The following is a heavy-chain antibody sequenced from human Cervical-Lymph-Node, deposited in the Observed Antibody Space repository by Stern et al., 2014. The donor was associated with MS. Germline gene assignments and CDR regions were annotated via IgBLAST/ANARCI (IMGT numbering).Heavy chain of an antibody. V-gene: IGHV5-51*03. D-gene: IGHD3-22*01. CDR3: VRHVDDYDSSAYCLFDY. Sequence: QLVQSGAEVKKPGESLKISCQSSGYTFTSYWIGWVRQMPGKGLEWMGIIPPRDSATRYSPSFQGQVTISADKSISTAYLQWSSLKASDTAMYYCVRHVDDYDSSAYCLFDYWGQGTLVTVSS. CDR2: IPPRDSAT. CDR1: GYTFTSYW. J-gene: IGHJ4*02.